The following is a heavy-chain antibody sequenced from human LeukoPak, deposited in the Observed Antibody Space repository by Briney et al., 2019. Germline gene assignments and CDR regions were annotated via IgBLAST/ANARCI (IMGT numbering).Heavy chain of an antibody. J-gene: IGHJ4*02. Sequence: GGSLRLSCAASGFTFSSYGMHWVRQAPGKGLEWVAFIRYDGSNKYYADSVKGRFTIFRDNAKNSLYLQMNSLRAEDTAVYYGVVRYGYWGQGTLVTVSS. CDR1: GFTFSSYG. D-gene: IGHD2-15*01. V-gene: IGHV3-30*02. CDR3: VVRYGY. CDR2: IRYDGSNK.